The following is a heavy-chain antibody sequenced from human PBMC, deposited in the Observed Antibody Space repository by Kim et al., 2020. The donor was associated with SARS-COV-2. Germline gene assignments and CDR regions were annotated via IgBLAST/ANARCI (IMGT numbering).Heavy chain of an antibody. D-gene: IGHD6-19*01. J-gene: IGHJ4*02. CDR1: GFTFSSYC. CDR2: IRDDGSNK. V-gene: IGHV3-30*02. Sequence: GGSLRLSCAASGFTFSSYCMRWVRQAPGKGLEWVASIRDDGSNKYYADSVKGRFTISRDNAKNTLYLQMNSRRAEDTAVYYCAKEAAGITVAGALRYFDYWGQGTLVTVSS. CDR3: AKEAAGITVAGALRYFDY.